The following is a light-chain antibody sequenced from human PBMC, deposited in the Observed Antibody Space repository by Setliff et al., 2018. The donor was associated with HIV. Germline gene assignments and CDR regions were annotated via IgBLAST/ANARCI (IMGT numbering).Light chain of an antibody. CDR3: SSYTSANTCV. J-gene: IGLJ1*01. Sequence: QSVLTQPPSVSGSPGRSVTISCTGTSSDVGGYNSVSWYQQSPGTAPKLMISDVTTRPSGVPDRFSGSKSGNTASLTISRLRAEDEAYYYCSSYTSANTCVFGTGTKVTVL. CDR2: DVT. CDR1: SSDVGGYNS. V-gene: IGLV2-18*02.